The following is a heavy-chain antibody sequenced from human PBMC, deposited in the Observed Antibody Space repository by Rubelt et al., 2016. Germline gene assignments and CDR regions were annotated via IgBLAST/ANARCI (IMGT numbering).Heavy chain of an antibody. J-gene: IGHJ4*02. CDR1: GYTLTELS. D-gene: IGHD5-18*01. CDR2: FDPEDGET. V-gene: IGHV1-24*01. CDR3: ATTTRAGVTGAY. Sequence: QVQLVQSGAEVKKPGASVKVSCKVSGYTLTELSMHWVRQAPGKGLEWMGGFDPEDGETIYAQEFQCRVTMAEDTSTDTAYMELSRLRPEDTAGYYDATTTRAGVTGAYWGQGTLVTVSS.